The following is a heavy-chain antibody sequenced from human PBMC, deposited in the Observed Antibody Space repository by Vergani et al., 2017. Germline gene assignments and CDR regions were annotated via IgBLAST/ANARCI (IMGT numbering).Heavy chain of an antibody. D-gene: IGHD3-22*01. J-gene: IGHJ4*02. Sequence: QVQLVQSGAEVKKPGASVKVSCKASGYTFTGYYMHWVRQAPGQGLEWMGWINPNSGGTNYAQKFQGRVTMTRDTSISTAYMELSSLRAEDTAVYYCAKDGYYDSSGYAFDYWGQGTLVTVSS. V-gene: IGHV1-2*02. CDR3: AKDGYYDSSGYAFDY. CDR1: GYTFTGYY. CDR2: INPNSGGT.